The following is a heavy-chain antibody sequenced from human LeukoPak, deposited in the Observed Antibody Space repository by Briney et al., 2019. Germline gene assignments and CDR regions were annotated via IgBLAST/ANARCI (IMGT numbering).Heavy chain of an antibody. D-gene: IGHD6-6*01. CDR2: IGTAGDT. V-gene: IGHV3-13*01. CDR1: GFTFKTYD. CDR3: ARGSTLGN. Sequence: EGSLRLSCAASGFTFKTYDMHWVRQPTGKGLEWVSGIGTAGDTYYRGSVKGRFSISRDNAKNSFYLQMNSLRAEDTAVYYCARGSTLGNWGQGTLVTVSS. J-gene: IGHJ4*02.